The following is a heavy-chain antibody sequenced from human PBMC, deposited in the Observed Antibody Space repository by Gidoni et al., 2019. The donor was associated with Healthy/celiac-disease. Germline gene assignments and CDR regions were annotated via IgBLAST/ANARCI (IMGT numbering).Heavy chain of an antibody. J-gene: IGHJ6*02. V-gene: IGHV1-18*01. CDR2: ISAYNGNT. D-gene: IGHD3-10*01. CDR1: GYTFTSYG. Sequence: QVQLVQSGAEVKKPGASVKVSCKASGYTFTSYGISWVRQAPGQGLEWMGWISAYNGNTNYAQKLHGRVTMTTDTSTSTAYMELRSLRSDDTAVYYCARDWGSGSYSGSNYYYYYGMDVWGQGTTVTVSS. CDR3: ARDWGSGSYSGSNYYYYYGMDV.